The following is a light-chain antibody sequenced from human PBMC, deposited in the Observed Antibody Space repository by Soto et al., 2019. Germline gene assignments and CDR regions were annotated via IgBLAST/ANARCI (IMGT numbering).Light chain of an antibody. J-gene: IGKJ1*01. CDR2: QTP. CDR1: QYINTR. V-gene: IGKV3-11*01. CDR3: HQRQSWPRT. Sequence: EIVLTQSPATLSSFPGDRVTLSCRASQYINTRLAWYQHRPGQAPRLLISQTPIRAAGIPAMFSASGSGTDFTLTISDVHPEDFALYYCHQRQSWPRTFGQGTKVDI.